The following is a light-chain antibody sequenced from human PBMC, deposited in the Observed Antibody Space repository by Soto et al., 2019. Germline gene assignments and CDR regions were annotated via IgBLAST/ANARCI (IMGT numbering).Light chain of an antibody. Sequence: QSALTQPASVSGSPGQSITISCTGTSSDVGGYNYVSWYQQHPGKAPKLMIYDVSNRPSGVSNRFSGSKSGNTASLTISGLQAEDEADHYCSSYTSSSTLDVVFGGGTKLTV. J-gene: IGLJ2*01. CDR2: DVS. CDR3: SSYTSSSTLDVV. V-gene: IGLV2-14*01. CDR1: SSDVGGYNY.